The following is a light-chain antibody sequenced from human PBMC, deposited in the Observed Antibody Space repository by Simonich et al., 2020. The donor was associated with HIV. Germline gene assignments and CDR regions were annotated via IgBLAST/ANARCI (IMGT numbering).Light chain of an antibody. J-gene: IGKJ1*01. CDR1: QSVFYSSNNKNY. Sequence: DIVMTQSPDSLAVSLGERATINCKSSQSVFYSSNNKNYLAWYQQKPGPPPNLLIYWASTRESGVPDRFSASGSGTDFTLTISSLQAEDVAIYYCQQYYSTPPTFGQGTKVEIK. V-gene: IGKV4-1*01. CDR2: WAS. CDR3: QQYYSTPPT.